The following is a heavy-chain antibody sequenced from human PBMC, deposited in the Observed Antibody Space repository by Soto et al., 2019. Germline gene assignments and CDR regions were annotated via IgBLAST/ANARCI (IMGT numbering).Heavy chain of an antibody. D-gene: IGHD6-19*01. CDR1: GFLFSDYA. CDR2: IGPTYI. Sequence: PGGSLRLSCAASGFLFSDYAITWVRQAPGKALEWVSTIGPTYIHYADSVRGRFTISRDDAKNTLFLQMDNLRVDDSAIYYCAKALYRSGHGEVFDSWDHGTLVTVSS. J-gene: IGHJ4*01. CDR3: AKALYRSGHGEVFDS. V-gene: IGHV3-21*04.